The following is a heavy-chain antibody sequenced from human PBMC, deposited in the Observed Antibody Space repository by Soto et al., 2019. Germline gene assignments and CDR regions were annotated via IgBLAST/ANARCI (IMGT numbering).Heavy chain of an antibody. V-gene: IGHV3-23*01. CDR3: AKPLMVRGVIIASEPAPDY. J-gene: IGHJ4*02. D-gene: IGHD3-10*01. CDR1: GFTFSSYA. Sequence: GGSLRLSCAASGFTFSSYAMSWVRQAPGKGLEWVSAISGSGGSTYYADSVKGRFTISRDNSKNTLYLQMNSLRAEDTAVYYCAKPLMVRGVIIASEPAPDYWGQGTLVTVSS. CDR2: ISGSGGST.